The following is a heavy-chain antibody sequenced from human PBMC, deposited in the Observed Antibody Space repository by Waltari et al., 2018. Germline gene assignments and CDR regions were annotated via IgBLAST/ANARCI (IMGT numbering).Heavy chain of an antibody. V-gene: IGHV3-53*01. CDR3: ARLGGAL. Sequence: VQLVDSGGALIQPGGSLRLSSAADGFNVREEFMTWGRQAPGKGLEWVSMIYKDGTPKYADSVKGRFTISRDTSENTVHLEMNSLRAEDTAVYYCARLGGALWGQGTPVTVSS. D-gene: IGHD2-21*01. J-gene: IGHJ4*02. CDR2: IYKDGTP. CDR1: GFNVREEF.